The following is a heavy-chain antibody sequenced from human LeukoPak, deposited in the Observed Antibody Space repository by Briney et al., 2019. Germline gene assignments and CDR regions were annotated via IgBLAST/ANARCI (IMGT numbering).Heavy chain of an antibody. CDR1: GFTFTNHA. J-gene: IGHJ4*02. D-gene: IGHD5-24*01. V-gene: IGHV3-23*01. CDR2: ISGSGGSS. CDR3: AKPLRDAGSFNYPYFDF. Sequence: PGGSLRLSCAASGFTFTNHAMNWVRQAPGKGLEWVSAISGSGGSSSYADSVRGRFTISRDNSNNMLYLQMNSLRAEDTAVYYCAKPLRDAGSFNYPYFDFWGQGTLVTVSS.